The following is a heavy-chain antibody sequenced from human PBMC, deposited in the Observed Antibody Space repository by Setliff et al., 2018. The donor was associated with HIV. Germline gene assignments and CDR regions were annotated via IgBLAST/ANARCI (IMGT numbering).Heavy chain of an antibody. V-gene: IGHV4-38-2*02. CDR2: IWHAGNT. Sequence: SETLSLTCTVSGYSSAGNLAWAWIRQHPKKGLEWIGSIWHAGNTLYNPSLKSRVSISLDTSMEEFGLQLSSVTATDTAVYYCARAVNLTFDIWSLGTMVTVSS. CDR1: GYSSAGNLA. J-gene: IGHJ3*02. CDR3: ARAVNLTFDI.